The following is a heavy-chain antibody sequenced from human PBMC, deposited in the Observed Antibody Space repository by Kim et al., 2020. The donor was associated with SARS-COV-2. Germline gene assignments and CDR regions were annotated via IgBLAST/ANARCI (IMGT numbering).Heavy chain of an antibody. V-gene: IGHV3-74*01. J-gene: IGHJ4*02. CDR2: TNNDGRST. CDR3: VRGYDY. CDR1: GFTFSTYW. Sequence: GGSLRLSCAASGFTFSTYWMHWVRQAPGKGLVWVSRTNNDGRSTTYADSVKGRFTISRDNAKNTLYLQMNSLRAEDTAVYYCVRGYDYWGQGTLVTVSS.